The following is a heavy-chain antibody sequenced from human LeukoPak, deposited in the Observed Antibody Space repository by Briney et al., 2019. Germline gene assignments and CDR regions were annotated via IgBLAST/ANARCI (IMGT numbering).Heavy chain of an antibody. D-gene: IGHD2-15*01. V-gene: IGHV1-2*02. Sequence: VASVKVSCKASGYTFTGYYMHWVRQAPGQGLEWMGWINPSSGDTNYAQKFQGRVTMTTNTSISTAYMELSSLRSEGTAVYYCARGRGCSGGNCYYFDYWGQGTLVTLSS. CDR3: ARGRGCSGGNCYYFDY. J-gene: IGHJ4*02. CDR2: INPSSGDT. CDR1: GYTFTGYY.